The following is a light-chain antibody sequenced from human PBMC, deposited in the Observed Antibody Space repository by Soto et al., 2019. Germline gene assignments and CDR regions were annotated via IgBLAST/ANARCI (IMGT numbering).Light chain of an antibody. CDR2: KAS. J-gene: IGKJ1*01. CDR1: QTISSW. Sequence: QSPSTLSGSVGDRVTIPCRASQTISSWLAWYQQKPGKAPKLLIYKASTLKSGVPSRFSGSGSGTEFTLTISSLQPDDFATYYCQHYNSYSEAFGQGTKVDIK. V-gene: IGKV1-5*03. CDR3: QHYNSYSEA.